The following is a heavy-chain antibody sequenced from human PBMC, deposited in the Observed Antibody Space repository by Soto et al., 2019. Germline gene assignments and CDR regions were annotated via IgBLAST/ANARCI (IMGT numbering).Heavy chain of an antibody. D-gene: IGHD3-10*01. V-gene: IGHV3-48*02. CDR2: ITSTNSTK. J-gene: IGHJ6*02. CDR3: ARRISRVRAPYNYYAMDV. CDR1: GFTFSSHT. Sequence: GGSLRLSCAASGFTFSSHTMNWVRQAPGKGLEGVSYITSTNSTKYYADSVKGRFTISRDNAKNSLYLQMNSRRDYDTAVYYCARRISRVRAPYNYYAMDVWGQETTFTIAS.